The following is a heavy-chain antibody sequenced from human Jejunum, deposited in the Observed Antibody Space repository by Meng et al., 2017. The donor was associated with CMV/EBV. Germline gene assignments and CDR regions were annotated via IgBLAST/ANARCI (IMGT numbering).Heavy chain of an antibody. CDR1: FTFSKYW. D-gene: IGHD3-22*01. V-gene: IGHV3-74*01. CDR3: ARGFYENSGYHLLIDY. J-gene: IGHJ4*02. CDR2: IISDGGVT. Sequence: FTFSKYWVHWVRQAPGKGLVWVSRIISDGGVTAYADSVKGRFTISRDNAKNTVYLQMNSLRVEDTAVYHCARGFYENSGYHLLIDYWGQGTLVTVSS.